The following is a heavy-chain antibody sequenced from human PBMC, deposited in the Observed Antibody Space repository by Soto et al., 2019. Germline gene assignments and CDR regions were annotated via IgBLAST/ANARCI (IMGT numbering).Heavy chain of an antibody. D-gene: IGHD3-3*01. CDR2: IYSSGNT. J-gene: IGHJ5*02. CDR1: GGTISGYY. CDR3: ARGQRFSDWFDP. V-gene: IGHV4-4*07. Sequence: SETLSLTCSVSGGTISGYYWTWIRQPAGKGLEWIGRIYSSGNTKYNPSLQSRVTMSLDTSNNQFSLRLTSVTAADTAVYYCARGQRFSDWFDPWGQGTLVTVYS.